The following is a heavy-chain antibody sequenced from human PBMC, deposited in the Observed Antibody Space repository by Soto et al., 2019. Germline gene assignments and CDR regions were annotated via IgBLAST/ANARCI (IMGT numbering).Heavy chain of an antibody. CDR1: GFTFGDYA. J-gene: IGHJ4*02. V-gene: IGHV3-49*04. CDR3: GRSFLSGPHY. Sequence: GGSLRLSCTVSGFTFGDYAVNCARQTPGKGLEWVGFIRSKAYGGTPEYAASVKGRFSISRDDSKTIAYLQMNSLKTEDTAVYYRGRSFLSGPHYWGQGTLVTVSS. CDR2: IRSKAYGGTP. D-gene: IGHD3-3*01.